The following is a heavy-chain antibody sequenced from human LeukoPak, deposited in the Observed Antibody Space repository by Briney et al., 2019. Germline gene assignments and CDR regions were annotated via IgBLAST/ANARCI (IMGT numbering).Heavy chain of an antibody. J-gene: IGHJ4*02. D-gene: IGHD5-24*01. CDR1: GFTFSSYG. CDR2: ISYDGSNK. CDR3: AVEVATIGGFDY. V-gene: IGHV3-30*03. Sequence: GGSLRLSCAASGFTFSSYGMHWVRQAPGKGLEWVAVISYDGSNKYYADSVKGRFTISRDNSKNTLYLQMNSLRAEDTAVYYWAVEVATIGGFDYWGQGTLVTVSS.